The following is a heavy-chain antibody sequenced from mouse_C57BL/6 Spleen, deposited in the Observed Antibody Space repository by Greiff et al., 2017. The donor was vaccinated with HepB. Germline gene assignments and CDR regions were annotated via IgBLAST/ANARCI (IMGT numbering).Heavy chain of an antibody. CDR2: IDPETGGT. Sequence: VKLVESGAELVRPGASVTLSCKASGYTFTDYEMHWVKQTPVHGLEWIGAIDPETGGTAYNQKFKGKAILTADKSSSTAYMELRSLTSEDSAVYYCTRMAVFDYWGQGTTLTVSS. CDR3: TRMAVFDY. CDR1: GYTFTDYE. J-gene: IGHJ2*01. V-gene: IGHV1-15*01.